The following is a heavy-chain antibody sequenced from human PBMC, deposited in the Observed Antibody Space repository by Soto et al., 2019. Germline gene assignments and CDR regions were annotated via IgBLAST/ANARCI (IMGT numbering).Heavy chain of an antibody. CDR2: IGTAGDT. J-gene: IGHJ4*02. Sequence: VGSLRLSCAASGFTFSSYDMHWVRQATGKGLEWVSAIGTAGDTYYPGSVKGRFTISRENAKNSLYLQMNSLRAGDTAVYYCARALSSGWYDYWGQGTLVTVSS. V-gene: IGHV3-13*01. D-gene: IGHD6-19*01. CDR1: GFTFSSYD. CDR3: ARALSSGWYDY.